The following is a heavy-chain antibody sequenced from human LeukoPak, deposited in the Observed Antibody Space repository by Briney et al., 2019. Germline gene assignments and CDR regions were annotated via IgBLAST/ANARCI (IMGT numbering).Heavy chain of an antibody. J-gene: IGHJ3*02. CDR3: ASLGVLYVDTAMASRDAFDI. D-gene: IGHD5-18*01. CDR2: ISAYNGNT. Sequence: GASVMVSCKASGYTFTSYGISWVRQAPGQGLEWMGWISAYNGNTNYAQKLQGRVTMTTDTSTSTAYMELRSLRADDTAEYYCASLGVLYVDTAMASRDAFDIWGQGTMVTVSS. V-gene: IGHV1-18*01. CDR1: GYTFTSYG.